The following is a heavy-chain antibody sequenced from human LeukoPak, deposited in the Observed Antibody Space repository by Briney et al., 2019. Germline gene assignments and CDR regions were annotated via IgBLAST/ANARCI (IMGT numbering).Heavy chain of an antibody. CDR2: IYWDDDK. CDR3: AHSNILTGYTTPNWFDP. J-gene: IGHJ5*02. V-gene: IGHV2-5*02. D-gene: IGHD3-9*01. CDR1: EFSLSTSGVG. Sequence: ESCPTLCLTSQTLTLSFTFSEFSLSTSGVGVGWIRQPPGKALEWLALIYWDDDKRYSPSLKSRLIITKDTSKNQVVLTITNMDPVDTATYYWAHSNILTGYTTPNWFDPWGQGTLVSVSS.